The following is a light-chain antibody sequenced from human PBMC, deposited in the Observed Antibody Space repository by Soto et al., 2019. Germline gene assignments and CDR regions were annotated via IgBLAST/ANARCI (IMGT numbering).Light chain of an antibody. CDR2: TAA. V-gene: IGKV1-9*01. J-gene: IGKJ2*01. CDR3: HQLNSYPYT. Sequence: IQLTQSPSSLSASVGDRVTITCRASQGISSYLAWYQQKPRKAPKVLIYTAATLQSGVPSRFSGSGSGTHFTLTISSLQPEDFATYYCHQLNSYPYTFGQGTKLEIK. CDR1: QGISSY.